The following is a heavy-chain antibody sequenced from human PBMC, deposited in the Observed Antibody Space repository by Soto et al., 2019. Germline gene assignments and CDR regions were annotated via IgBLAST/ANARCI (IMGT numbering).Heavy chain of an antibody. CDR2: IYPGDSDT. D-gene: IGHD3-9*01. J-gene: IGHJ6*02. CDR3: ARFLYYDILTGYFPYYYYYGMDV. CDR1: GYSFTSCW. Sequence: GESLKISCKGSGYSFTSCWIGWVRQMPGKGLEWMGIIYPGDSDTRYSPSFQGQVTISADKSISTAYLQWSSLKASDTAMYYCARFLYYDILTGYFPYYYYYGMDVWGQGTTVTVSS. V-gene: IGHV5-51*01.